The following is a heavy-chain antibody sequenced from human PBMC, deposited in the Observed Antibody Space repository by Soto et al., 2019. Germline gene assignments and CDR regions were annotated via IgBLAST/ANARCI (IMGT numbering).Heavy chain of an antibody. CDR1: GGSVMAPDW. V-gene: IGHV4-4*02. Sequence: SETLSLTCTLSGGSVMAPDWWNWVRQSPDKGLEWIAEVHISGHSNYNPSLRSRVSVSIDSSKNQFYLNLNSVTAADTAIYYCARVRQGCSANNCYFDPWGQGTQVTVSS. CDR3: ARVRQGCSANNCYFDP. CDR2: VHISGHS. J-gene: IGHJ5*01. D-gene: IGHD1-1*01.